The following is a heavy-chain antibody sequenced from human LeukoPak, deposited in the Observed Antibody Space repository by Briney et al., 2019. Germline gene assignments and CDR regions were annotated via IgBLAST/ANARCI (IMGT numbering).Heavy chain of an antibody. CDR2: INSNGGST. CDR1: GFTFSSYA. Sequence: QPGGSLRLSCAASGFTFSSYAMHWVRQAPGKGLEYVSGINSNGGSTYYTNSVKGRFTISRDNSKNTLYLQMGSLRAEDMAVYYCARRWPARDTVMVSTMIKWYFDLWGRGTLVTVSS. D-gene: IGHD5-18*01. V-gene: IGHV3-64*01. CDR3: ARRWPARDTVMVSTMIKWYFDL. J-gene: IGHJ2*01.